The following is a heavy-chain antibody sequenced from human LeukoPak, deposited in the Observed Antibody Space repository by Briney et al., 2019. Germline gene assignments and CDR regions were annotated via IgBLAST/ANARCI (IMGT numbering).Heavy chain of an antibody. CDR2: IKQNGSEK. CDR1: GFTFSSYW. J-gene: IGHJ6*03. Sequence: PGGSLRLSCAASGFTFSSYWMSWGRQAPGKGLEWVANIKQNGSEKYYVDSVKGRFTISRDNAKNSLYLQMNSLRAEDTAVYYCARAQSGSYYWYYSYYMDVWGKGTTVTVSS. D-gene: IGHD1-26*01. CDR3: ARAQSGSYYWYYSYYMDV. V-gene: IGHV3-7*01.